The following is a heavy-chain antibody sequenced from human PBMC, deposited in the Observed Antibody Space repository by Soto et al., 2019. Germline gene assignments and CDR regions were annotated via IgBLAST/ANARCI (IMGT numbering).Heavy chain of an antibody. CDR3: ARETKYSGSQHAFDI. D-gene: IGHD1-26*01. Sequence: GXGKVSCKSCGYTFRSSGICWVRQSPGQGLEWMGWISAYNGNTNYKQKLQGRVTMTTDTSTSTAYMELRSLRSDDTAVYYCARETKYSGSQHAFDIWGQGTMVTVSS. J-gene: IGHJ3*02. V-gene: IGHV1-18*01. CDR2: ISAYNGNT. CDR1: GYTFRSSG.